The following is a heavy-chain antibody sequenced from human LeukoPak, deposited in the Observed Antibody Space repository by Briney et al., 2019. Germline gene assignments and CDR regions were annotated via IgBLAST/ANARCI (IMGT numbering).Heavy chain of an antibody. D-gene: IGHD1-26*01. CDR1: GFTFDDYA. V-gene: IGHV3-43*02. Sequence: GGSLRLSCAASGFTFDDYAMHWVRQAPGKGLEWVFLISGDGGSTYYADSVKGRFTISRDNSKNSLYLQMNSLRTEDTALYYCAKDIGYSGTLDYWGQGTLVTVSS. CDR2: ISGDGGST. J-gene: IGHJ4*02. CDR3: AKDIGYSGTLDY.